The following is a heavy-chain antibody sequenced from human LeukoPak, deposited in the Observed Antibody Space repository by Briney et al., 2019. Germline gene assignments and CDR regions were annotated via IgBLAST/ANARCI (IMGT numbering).Heavy chain of an antibody. CDR2: IYGGGVST. CDR1: GFTFSSYS. CDR3: AKDMQPVGPYGCDI. Sequence: GGSLRLSCAASGFTFSSYSMNWVRQAPGKGLEWVSVIYGGGVSTYYADSVKGRFTISRDNSRNTLYLQINSLRAEDTAVYYCAKDMQPVGPYGCDIWGQGTMVTVSS. J-gene: IGHJ3*02. D-gene: IGHD6-13*01. V-gene: IGHV3-23*03.